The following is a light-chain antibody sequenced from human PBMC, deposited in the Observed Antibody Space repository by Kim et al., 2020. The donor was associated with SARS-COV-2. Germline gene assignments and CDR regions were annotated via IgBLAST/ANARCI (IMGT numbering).Light chain of an antibody. CDR3: QQGANWPT. CDR2: EAS. J-gene: IGKJ1*01. CDR1: QMISRY. Sequence: SRSPGETATLSCRARQMISRYLAWYQHKPGQAPRLLIFEASKRATVIPARFSGSGSGTDFTLTISSLEAEDSAVYYCQQGANWPTFGPGTRVEIK. V-gene: IGKV3-11*01.